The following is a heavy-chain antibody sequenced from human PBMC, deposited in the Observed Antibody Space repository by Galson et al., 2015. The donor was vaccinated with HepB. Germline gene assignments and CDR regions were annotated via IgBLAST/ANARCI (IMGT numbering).Heavy chain of an antibody. CDR3: ARAILIGWFSLNHYYYYMDV. CDR1: GGTFSSYA. Sequence: SVKVSCKASGGTFSSYAISWVRQAPGQGLEWMGWISAYNGNTNYAQKLQGRVTMTTDTSTSTAFMELRSLGSDDSAVYYCARAILIGWFSLNHYYYYMDVWGKGTTVTVSS. J-gene: IGHJ6*03. V-gene: IGHV1-18*01. CDR2: ISAYNGNT. D-gene: IGHD6-19*01.